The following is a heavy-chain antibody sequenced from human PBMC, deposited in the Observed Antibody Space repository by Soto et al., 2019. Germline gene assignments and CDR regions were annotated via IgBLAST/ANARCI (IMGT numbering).Heavy chain of an antibody. J-gene: IGHJ6*02. CDR3: ARETGSSSSDYYYGMDV. V-gene: IGHV1-18*01. CDR1: GYTFTSYG. D-gene: IGHD6-6*01. Sequence: QVQLVQSGAEVKKPGASVKVSCKASGYTFTSYGISWVRQAPGQGLEWMGWISAYNGNTNYAQKLQGRVTMTTDTSPSTAYMELRSLRSDDTAVYYCARETGSSSSDYYYGMDVWGQGTTVTVSS. CDR2: ISAYNGNT.